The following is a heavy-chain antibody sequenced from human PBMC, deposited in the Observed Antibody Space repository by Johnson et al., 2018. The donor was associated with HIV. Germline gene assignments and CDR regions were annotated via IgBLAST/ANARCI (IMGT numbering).Heavy chain of an antibody. Sequence: QVQLVESGGGVVRPGGSLRLSCAASGFTFDDYAMSWVRQAPGKGLEWVAVISYDGSNKYYADSVKGRFTISRDNAKNSVYLEMNSLRAEDTAVYYCAKDSRRMGGLDAFDIWGQGTMVTVSS. D-gene: IGHD1-26*01. CDR3: AKDSRRMGGLDAFDI. CDR2: ISYDGSNK. J-gene: IGHJ3*02. CDR1: GFTFDDYA. V-gene: IGHV3-30*07.